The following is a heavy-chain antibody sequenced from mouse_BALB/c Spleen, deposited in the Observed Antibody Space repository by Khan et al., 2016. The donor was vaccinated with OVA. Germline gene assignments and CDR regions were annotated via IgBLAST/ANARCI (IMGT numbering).Heavy chain of an antibody. CDR3: CRFFSPLCGRGWFAF. CDR1: GFNIKDTY. D-gene: IGHD1-1*01. J-gene: IGHJ3*01. V-gene: IGHV14-3*02. Sequence: VQLQQSGAELAKPGASVKLSCTASGFNIKDTYIHWVKQRPEQGLEWIGRIDPANGDTKCDPKFQAKAKKKTSTSYHTHYLQLSSLTSEYTAFYCCCRFFSPLCGRGWFAFWGQGTLVTVSA. CDR2: IDPANGDT.